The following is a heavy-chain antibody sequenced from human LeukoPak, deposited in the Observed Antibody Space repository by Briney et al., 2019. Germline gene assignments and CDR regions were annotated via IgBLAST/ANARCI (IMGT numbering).Heavy chain of an antibody. V-gene: IGHV4-59*11. CDR1: GGSISSHY. J-gene: IGHJ6*03. CDR2: IYYSGST. CDR3: ARSWYGYCSSTSCPYPGGHYYYYMDV. Sequence: SETLSLTCTVSGGSISSHYWSWIRQPPGKGLEWIGYIYYSGSTNYNPSLKSRVTISVGTSKNQFSLKLSSVTAADTAVYYCARSWYGYCSSTSCPYPGGHYYYYMDVWGKGTTVTVSS. D-gene: IGHD2-2*01.